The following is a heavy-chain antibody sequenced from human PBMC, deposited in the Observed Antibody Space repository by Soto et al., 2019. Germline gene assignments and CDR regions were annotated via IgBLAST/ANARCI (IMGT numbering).Heavy chain of an antibody. CDR3: ARERVVITSQNIVWWFDY. D-gene: IGHD3-9*01. V-gene: IGHV4-31*03. Sequence: SETLSLTCTVSGGSISSGGYYWSWIRQHPGKGLEWIGYIYYSGSTYYNPSLKSRVTISVDTSKNQFSLKLSSVTAADTAVYYCARERVVITSQNIVWWFDYWGQGTLVTVSS. CDR2: IYYSGST. CDR1: GGSISSGGYY. J-gene: IGHJ4*02.